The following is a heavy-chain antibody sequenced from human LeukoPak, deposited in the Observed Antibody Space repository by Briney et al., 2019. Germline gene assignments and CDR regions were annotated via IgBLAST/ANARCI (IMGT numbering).Heavy chain of an antibody. D-gene: IGHD3-3*02. Sequence: ASVKVSCKAFGYTFTSYTIMWVRQAPGQGLEWMGWISAYNGDIKYAQKFQGRVSMTTDTSTSTAYMELRSLRSDDTAVYYCARVNIFGVAISNRLDPWGQGTLVTVSS. J-gene: IGHJ5*02. CDR3: ARVNIFGVAISNRLDP. CDR1: GYTFTSYT. V-gene: IGHV1-18*01. CDR2: ISAYNGDI.